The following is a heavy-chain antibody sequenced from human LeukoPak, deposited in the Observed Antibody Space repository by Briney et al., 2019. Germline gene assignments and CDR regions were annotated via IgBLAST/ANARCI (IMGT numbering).Heavy chain of an antibody. CDR2: IYRSGST. J-gene: IGHJ5*02. CDR1: GGSISSSNW. V-gene: IGHV4-4*02. CDR3: ARGYFSSWYINWFDP. D-gene: IGHD6-13*01. Sequence: SETLSLTCAVSGGSISSSNWWSWGRQPPGKGLEWIGEIYRSGSTNYNPSLKSRVTISVDTSKNQFSLKLSSVTAADTAVYYCARGYFSSWYINWFDPWGQGTLVTVSS.